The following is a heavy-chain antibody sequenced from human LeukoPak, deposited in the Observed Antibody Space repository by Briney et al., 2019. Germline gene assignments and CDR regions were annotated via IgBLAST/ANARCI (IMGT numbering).Heavy chain of an antibody. D-gene: IGHD4-23*01. CDR3: ARHDYGGNSDAGYY. CDR1: GGTFSSYA. Sequence: VKVSCKASGGTFSSYAISWVRQAPGQGLEWMGRIIPIFGTANYAQKFQGRVTITTDESTSTAYMELSSLRSEGTAVYYCARHDYGGNSDAGYYWGQGTLVAVSS. V-gene: IGHV1-69*13. J-gene: IGHJ4*02. CDR2: IIPIFGTA.